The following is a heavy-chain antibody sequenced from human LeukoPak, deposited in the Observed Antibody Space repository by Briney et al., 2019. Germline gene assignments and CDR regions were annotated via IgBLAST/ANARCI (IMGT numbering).Heavy chain of an antibody. CDR1: GGSISSSNW. D-gene: IGHD2-15*01. V-gene: IGHV4-4*02. CDR2: IYHSGST. J-gene: IGHJ4*02. Sequence: TPSETLSLTCAVSGGSISSSNWWSWVRQPPGKGLEWIGEIYHSGSTNYNPSLKSRVTISVDKSKNQFSLKLSSVTAADTAVYYCASKHAGYCSGGSCYPDYWGQGTLVTVSS. CDR3: ASKHAGYCSGGSCYPDY.